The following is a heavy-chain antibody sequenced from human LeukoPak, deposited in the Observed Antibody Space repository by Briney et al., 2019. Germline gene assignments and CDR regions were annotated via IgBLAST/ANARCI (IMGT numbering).Heavy chain of an antibody. CDR1: GFTFSSYA. CDR3: AKIASVVTFYWYVDL. CDR2: IRDSGDNT. D-gene: IGHD4-23*01. J-gene: IGHJ2*01. V-gene: IGHV3-23*01. Sequence: PGGSLRLSCAASGFTFSSYAMTWVRQASGKGLKWVSTIRDSGDNTYYADSVKGRFTISRDNSKNTLYLQMNSLTAEDTAVYYCAKIASVVTFYWYVDLWGRGTLVTVSS.